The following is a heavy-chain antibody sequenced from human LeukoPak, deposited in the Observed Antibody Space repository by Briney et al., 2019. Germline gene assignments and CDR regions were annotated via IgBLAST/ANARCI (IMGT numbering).Heavy chain of an antibody. J-gene: IGHJ6*03. CDR2: ITSSSSYI. V-gene: IGHV3-21*01. CDR3: ARDPYSGGYGDYYYYYMDV. D-gene: IGHD1-26*01. CDR1: GFTFSSYN. Sequence: AGGSLRLSCAASGFTFSSYNMNWVRQAPGKGLEWVSSITSSSSYIYYADSVKGRFPISRDNAKNSLYLQINSLRAEDTAVYYCARDPYSGGYGDYYYYYMDVWGKGTTVTISS.